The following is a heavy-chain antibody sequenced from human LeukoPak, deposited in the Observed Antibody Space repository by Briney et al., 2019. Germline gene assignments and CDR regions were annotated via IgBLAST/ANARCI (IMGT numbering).Heavy chain of an antibody. CDR1: GYTFTGYY. CDR3: ARSDTYYYDSSGYENDY. CDR2: INPNSGGT. J-gene: IGHJ4*02. V-gene: IGHV1-2*02. D-gene: IGHD3-22*01. Sequence: ASVKVSCKASGYTFTGYYMHWVRQAPGQGLEWMGWINPNSGGTNYAQKFQGRVTMTRDTSISTAYMELSRLRSDDTAVYYCARSDTYYYDSSGYENDYWGQGTLVTVSS.